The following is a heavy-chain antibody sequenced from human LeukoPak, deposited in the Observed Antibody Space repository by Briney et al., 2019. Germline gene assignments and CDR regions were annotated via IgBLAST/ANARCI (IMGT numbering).Heavy chain of an antibody. Sequence: GASLKVSCKASGYTFTGYYMHCVRQAPGQGLEWMGWINPNSGGTNYAQKFQGRVTMTRDTSISTAYMELSRLRSDDTAVYYCARSPWAAVAVSFWFDPWGQGTLVTVSS. CDR1: GYTFTGYY. J-gene: IGHJ5*02. CDR2: INPNSGGT. V-gene: IGHV1-2*02. CDR3: ARSPWAAVAVSFWFDP. D-gene: IGHD6-19*01.